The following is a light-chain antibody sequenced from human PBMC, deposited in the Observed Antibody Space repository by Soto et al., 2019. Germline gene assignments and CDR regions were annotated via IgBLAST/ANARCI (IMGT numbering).Light chain of an antibody. Sequence: DIQMTQSPSTLSASVGDRVTITCRASQSISGWLAWYQRKPGKAPKLLIYDVSSLESGVPSRFSGSGSGTEFTLAISSLQPDDFATYYCQQYNSYPWTFGQGTKV. CDR1: QSISGW. CDR3: QQYNSYPWT. J-gene: IGKJ1*01. CDR2: DVS. V-gene: IGKV1-5*01.